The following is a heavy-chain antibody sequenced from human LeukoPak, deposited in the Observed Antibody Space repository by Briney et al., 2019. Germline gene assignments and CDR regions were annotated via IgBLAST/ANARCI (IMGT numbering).Heavy chain of an antibody. Sequence: GGSLRLSCAASGFTFSDYYMSWLRQAPGKGLEWVSYISSSGSTIYYADSVKGRFTISRDNAKNSLYLQMNSLRAEDTAVYYCARDHPYCSGGSCYSGYYYDSSGPIDYWGQGTLVTVSS. D-gene: IGHD2-15*01. J-gene: IGHJ4*02. CDR2: ISSSGSTI. V-gene: IGHV3-11*04. CDR1: GFTFSDYY. CDR3: ARDHPYCSGGSCYSGYYYDSSGPIDY.